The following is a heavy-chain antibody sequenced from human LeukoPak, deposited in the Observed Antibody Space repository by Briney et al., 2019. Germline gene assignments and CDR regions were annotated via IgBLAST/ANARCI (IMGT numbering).Heavy chain of an antibody. CDR3: AKDPRTWFGELLSPSYFDY. J-gene: IGHJ4*02. Sequence: GGSLRLSCAASGFTFDNYRMSWVRQAPGKGLEWVSGISGSGGSTYFADSVKGRFTISRDNSKNTLYLQINSLRAEDTAVYYCAKDPRTWFGELLSPSYFDYWGLGTLVTVSS. D-gene: IGHD3-10*01. CDR1: GFTFDNYR. V-gene: IGHV3-23*01. CDR2: ISGSGGST.